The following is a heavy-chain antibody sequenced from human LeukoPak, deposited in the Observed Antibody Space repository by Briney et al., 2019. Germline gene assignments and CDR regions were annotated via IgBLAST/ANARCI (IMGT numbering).Heavy chain of an antibody. V-gene: IGHV1-2*02. CDR3: ARDGKMDV. CDR2: INPKSGGT. CDR1: GYTFSGYY. J-gene: IGHJ6*04. Sequence: ASVKVSCKASGYTFSGYYMHWVRQAPGQGLEWMGWINPKSGGTNEAQKFHDRVTMTRDTSIRTAYMELSSLRSEDTAVYYCARDGKMDVWGKGTTVTISS.